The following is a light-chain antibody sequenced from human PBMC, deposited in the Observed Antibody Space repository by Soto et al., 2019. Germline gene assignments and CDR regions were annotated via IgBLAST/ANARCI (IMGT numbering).Light chain of an antibody. CDR3: CSYGGTFYV. CDR1: SSDVDDYNY. CDR2: DVS. J-gene: IGLJ1*01. Sequence: QSVLTQPPSVSGAPGQGVTISCTGSSSDVDDYNYVSWFQQHPGKAPKLMIYDVSERPSGVPDRFSGSKSGNTASLTISGLQPEDGADYYCCSYGGTFYVFGTGTKVTVL. V-gene: IGLV2-11*01.